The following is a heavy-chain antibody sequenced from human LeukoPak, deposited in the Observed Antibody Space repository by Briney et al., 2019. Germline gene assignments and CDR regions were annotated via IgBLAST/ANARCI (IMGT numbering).Heavy chain of an antibody. J-gene: IGHJ4*02. Sequence: GGSLRLSCAASGFIFTNYAMSWVRQAPGKGLEWVSLIIGSSGSTSYADSVKGRFTISRDYSKNTLYLQMNSLRAEDTAIYYCAKGGYDYVEIGYFDYWGQGTLVTVSS. CDR3: AKGGYDYVEIGYFDY. CDR1: GFIFTNYA. CDR2: IIGSSGST. D-gene: IGHD5-12*01. V-gene: IGHV3-23*01.